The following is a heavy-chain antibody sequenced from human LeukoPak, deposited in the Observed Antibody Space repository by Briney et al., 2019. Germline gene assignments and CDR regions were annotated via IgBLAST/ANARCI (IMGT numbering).Heavy chain of an antibody. CDR2: IYYSGST. CDR3: ARKPNSEYYFDY. V-gene: IGHV4-28*01. D-gene: IGHD3-10*01. Sequence: SDTLSLTCAVSDYSISSNYWRCLIRQPPGKGVEWICYIYYSGSTYYNPSLGSRVTMSVDPSKNQFSLKVSPVTAVDTAVYYCARKPNSEYYFDYWGQGTLVTVSS. CDR1: DYSISSNYW. J-gene: IGHJ4*02.